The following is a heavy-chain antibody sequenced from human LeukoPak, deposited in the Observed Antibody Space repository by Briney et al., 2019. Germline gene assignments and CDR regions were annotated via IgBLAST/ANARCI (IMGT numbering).Heavy chain of an antibody. CDR1: GFTFSTYA. J-gene: IGHJ4*02. CDR3: ARRGSTSCYDY. Sequence: GGSLRLSCAASGFTFSTYAMHWVRQAPGKGLEYVSAISTDGDGTYYANSVKGRFAISRDNSKNTLYLHMGSLRAEDMAVYYCARRGSTSCYDYWGQGTLVTVSS. CDR2: ISTDGDGT. V-gene: IGHV3-64*01. D-gene: IGHD2-2*01.